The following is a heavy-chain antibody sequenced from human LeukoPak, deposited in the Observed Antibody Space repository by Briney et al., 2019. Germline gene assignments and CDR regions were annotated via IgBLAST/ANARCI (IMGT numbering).Heavy chain of an antibody. V-gene: IGHV1-69*13. Sequence: SVKVSCKASGGTFSSYAISWVRQAPGQGLEWMGGIIPIFGTANYAQKFQGRVTITADESTSTAYMELSSLRSEDTAVYYCARARRDGYNLDAFDIWGQGTMVTVSS. J-gene: IGHJ3*02. D-gene: IGHD5-24*01. CDR3: ARARRDGYNLDAFDI. CDR2: IIPIFGTA. CDR1: GGTFSSYA.